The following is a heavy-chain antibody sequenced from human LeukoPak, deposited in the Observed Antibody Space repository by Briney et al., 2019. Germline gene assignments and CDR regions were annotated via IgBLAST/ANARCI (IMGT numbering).Heavy chain of an antibody. D-gene: IGHD5/OR15-5a*01. Sequence: GGSLRLSCPASGFTFSDYSMSWVRQAPGKGLDWVSSISSSSDYIYYADSMKGRFTISRDNARNSLYLQMNSLRAEDTAVYYCARSRSVSNYKGMDVWGQGTTVTVSS. CDR3: ARSRSVSNYKGMDV. V-gene: IGHV3-21*01. J-gene: IGHJ6*02. CDR1: GFTFSDYS. CDR2: ISSSSDYI.